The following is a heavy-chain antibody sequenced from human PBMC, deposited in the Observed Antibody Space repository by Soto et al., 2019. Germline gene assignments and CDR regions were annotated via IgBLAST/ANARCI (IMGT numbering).Heavy chain of an antibody. D-gene: IGHD3-22*01. Sequence: ASVKVSCKXSGYTFTGYYMHWVRQAPGQGLEWMGWINPNSGGTNYAQKFQGRVTMTRDTSISTAYMELSRLRSDDTAVYYCARDTGDYYDSSGTLNFDIWGQGTMVTVSS. V-gene: IGHV1-2*02. J-gene: IGHJ3*02. CDR2: INPNSGGT. CDR3: ARDTGDYYDSSGTLNFDI. CDR1: GYTFTGYY.